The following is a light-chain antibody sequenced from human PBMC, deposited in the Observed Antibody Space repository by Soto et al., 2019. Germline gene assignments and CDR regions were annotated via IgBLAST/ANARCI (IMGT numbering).Light chain of an antibody. Sequence: QAVVTQEPSLTVSPGVTVTLTCGSSSGAVTRGHFPYWFQQKPGQAPMTLIYDTASKHSWTPARFSGSLLGGKAALTLAGAQTDDEADYYCLLSYSGTNWVFGGGTKLTVL. CDR3: LLSYSGTNWV. J-gene: IGLJ3*02. V-gene: IGLV7-46*01. CDR2: DTA. CDR1: SGAVTRGHF.